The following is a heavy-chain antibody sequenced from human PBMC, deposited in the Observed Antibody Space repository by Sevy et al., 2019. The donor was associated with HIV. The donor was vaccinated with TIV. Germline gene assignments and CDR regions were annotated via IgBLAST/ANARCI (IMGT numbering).Heavy chain of an antibody. CDR1: GFTFSSYA. CDR2: ISGSGGST. J-gene: IGHJ3*02. Sequence: GGSLRLSCAASGFTFSSYAMNWVRQAPGKGLEWVSTISGSGGSTYYGDSVKGRFTISRDNSKNTVYLQMSSLRAEDTALYYCAKDRYEGSGYYPEGAFDIWGQGTKVTVSS. V-gene: IGHV3-23*01. D-gene: IGHD3-22*01. CDR3: AKDRYEGSGYYPEGAFDI.